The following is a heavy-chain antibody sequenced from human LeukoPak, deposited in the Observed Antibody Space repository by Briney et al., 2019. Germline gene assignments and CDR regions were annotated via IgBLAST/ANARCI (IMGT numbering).Heavy chain of an antibody. CDR1: GFTFSSYS. V-gene: IGHV3-21*01. CDR2: ISSSSSYI. D-gene: IGHD6-19*01. Sequence: GGSLRLSCAASGFTFSSYSMNWVRQAPGKGLEWVSSISSSSSYIYYADSVKGRFTISRDNAKNSLYLQMNSLRAEDTAVYYCAREGICSSGWPDYWGQGTLVTVSS. CDR3: AREGICSSGWPDY. J-gene: IGHJ4*02.